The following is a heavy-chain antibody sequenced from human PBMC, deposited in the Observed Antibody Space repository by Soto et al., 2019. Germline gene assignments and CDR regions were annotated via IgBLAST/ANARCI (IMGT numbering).Heavy chain of an antibody. D-gene: IGHD6-13*01. CDR3: AVGRRRAAVIVDV. J-gene: IGHJ6*02. CDR2: IYPGDSDT. CDR1: GYSFTSYW. V-gene: IGHV5-51*01. Sequence: GESLKISCKGSGYSFTSYWIGWVRQMPGKGLEWKGIIYPGDSDTRYSPSFQGQVTISADKSISTAYLQWSSLKASDSAMYYCAVGRRRAAVIVDVWGQGTTVTVSS.